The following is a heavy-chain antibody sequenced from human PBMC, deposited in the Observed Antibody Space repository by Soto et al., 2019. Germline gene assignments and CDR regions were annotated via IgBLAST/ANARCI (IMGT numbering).Heavy chain of an antibody. CDR2: ISGDGSST. J-gene: IGHJ1*01. Sequence: QVQLVESGGGVVQPGRSLRLSCRASGFSLSSYVMHWVRQAPGEGLEWVAGISGDGSSTHYADSVKGRFTISRDNSKNTLYLQMDSLTAEETSMYYCAREDESSRHAGTFQQWGQGTLVTVSS. V-gene: IGHV3-30-3*01. D-gene: IGHD6-19*01. CDR1: GFSLSSYV. CDR3: AREDESSRHAGTFQQ.